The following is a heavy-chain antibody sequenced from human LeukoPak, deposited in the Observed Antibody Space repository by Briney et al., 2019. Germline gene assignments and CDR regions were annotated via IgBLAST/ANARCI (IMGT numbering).Heavy chain of an antibody. V-gene: IGHV3-21*01. J-gene: IGHJ4*02. CDR1: GFTFSSYS. Sequence: GGSLRLSCAASGFTFSSYSMNWVRQAPGKGLEWVSSISSSSSYIYYADSVKGRFTISRDNAKNSLYLQMNSLRAEDTAVYYCARDKVTSYDFWSGPSDYWGQGTLVTVSS. CDR2: ISSSSSYI. CDR3: ARDKVTSYDFWSGPSDY. D-gene: IGHD3-3*01.